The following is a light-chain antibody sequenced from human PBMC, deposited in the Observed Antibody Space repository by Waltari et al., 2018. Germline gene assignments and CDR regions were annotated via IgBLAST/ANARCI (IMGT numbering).Light chain of an antibody. CDR3: ATWDESPSGHWV. V-gene: IGLV1-44*01. J-gene: IGLJ3*02. CDR2: RND. CDR1: APNIGDNL. Sequence: QSVLSQPPSASGTPGQRVTISCAGPAPNIGDNLGNCSQQVPGKAPKPLIYRNDLRPSGVPDRFSGSKSGTSASLAISGLQSEDEADYYCATWDESPSGHWVFGGGTKVTVL.